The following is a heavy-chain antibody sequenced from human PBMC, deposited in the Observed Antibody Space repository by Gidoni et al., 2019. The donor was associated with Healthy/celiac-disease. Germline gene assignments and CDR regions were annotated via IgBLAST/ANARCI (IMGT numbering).Heavy chain of an antibody. CDR2: IIPIVGTA. V-gene: IGHV1-69*01. D-gene: IGHD6-6*01. CDR1: GGTFSSYA. CDR3: ARVAARLWNPPLAD. Sequence: QAQLPQPGAEARKPGCSVKVSGTASGGTFSSYAISWVRQAPGQGLEWMGGIIPIVGTASYAQKFQGRFTIAPDESTGTAYMELSSLRSEDTAVYYCARVAARLWNPPLADWGQGTLVTVSS. J-gene: IGHJ4*02.